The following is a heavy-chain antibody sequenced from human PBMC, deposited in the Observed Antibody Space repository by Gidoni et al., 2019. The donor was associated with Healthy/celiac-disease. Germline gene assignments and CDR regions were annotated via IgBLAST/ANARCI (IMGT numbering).Heavy chain of an antibody. CDR3: AKDGGKWLVHSQKNWFDP. V-gene: IGHV3-23*01. D-gene: IGHD6-19*01. CDR1: GFTFSSYA. Sequence: EVQLLESGGGLVQPGGSLRLSCAASGFTFSSYAMSWVRQAPGKGLEWVSAISGSGGSTYYADSVKGRFTISRDNSKNTLYLQMNSLRAEDTAVYYCAKDGGKWLVHSQKNWFDPWGQGTLVTVSS. CDR2: ISGSGGST. J-gene: IGHJ5*02.